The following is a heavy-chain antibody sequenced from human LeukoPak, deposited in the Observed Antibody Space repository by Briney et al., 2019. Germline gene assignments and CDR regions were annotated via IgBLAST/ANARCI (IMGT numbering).Heavy chain of an antibody. D-gene: IGHD6-19*01. J-gene: IGHJ4*02. CDR2: ISGFNGYT. V-gene: IGHV1-18*01. CDR1: GNTFSNYG. Sequence: ASVKVSCKASGNTFSNYGISWVRQAPRQGLEWMGWISGFNGYTRYAQNLQGRVTMTTDTSTSTAYMELRSLISDDTAVYYCARDQGYTSEWLDYWGQGTLVTVSS. CDR3: ARDQGYTSEWLDY.